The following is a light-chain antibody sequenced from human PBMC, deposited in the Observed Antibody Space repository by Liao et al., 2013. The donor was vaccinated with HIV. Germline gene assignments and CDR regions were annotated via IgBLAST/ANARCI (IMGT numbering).Light chain of an antibody. CDR3: QVWDSNSDHPYV. CDR1: KLGDNF. J-gene: IGLJ1*01. Sequence: SFELIQPPSVSVSPGQTASITCSGDKLGDNFAFWYQQRPGQSPALIIYQDNKRPSGIPERFSGSNSGNTATLSISRVEAGDEGDYYCQVWDSNSDHPYVFGTGTKVTVL. V-gene: IGLV3-1*01. CDR2: QDN.